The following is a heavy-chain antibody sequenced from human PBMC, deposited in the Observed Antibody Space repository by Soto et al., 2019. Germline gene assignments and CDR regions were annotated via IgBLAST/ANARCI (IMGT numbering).Heavy chain of an antibody. CDR2: VHHSGTT. V-gene: IGHV4-34*01. J-gene: IGHJ4*02. CDR3: ARGSASGYGFDS. D-gene: IGHD3-22*01. Sequence: SETLSLTCAVSGGSFNSYYWSWVRQSPGKGLEWIGEVHHSGTTKYNPSLETRFTISVDTSKNQVSLRLTSVTAADRAVYYCARGSASGYGFDSWGPGTLVTVSS. CDR1: GGSFNSYY.